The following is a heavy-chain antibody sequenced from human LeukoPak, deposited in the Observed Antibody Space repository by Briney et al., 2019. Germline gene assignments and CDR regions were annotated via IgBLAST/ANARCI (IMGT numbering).Heavy chain of an antibody. CDR2: IYYSGST. V-gene: IGHV4-39*07. CDR1: GDSISSGAYY. Sequence: KPSETPSLTCTVSGDSISSGAYYWGWIRQPPGKGLEWIGSIYYSGSTYDNPSLKSRVTISVDTSRNQFSLKLSSVTAADTAVYYCARDVSPNGVVDYWGQGTLVTVSS. D-gene: IGHD2-8*01. J-gene: IGHJ4*02. CDR3: ARDVSPNGVVDY.